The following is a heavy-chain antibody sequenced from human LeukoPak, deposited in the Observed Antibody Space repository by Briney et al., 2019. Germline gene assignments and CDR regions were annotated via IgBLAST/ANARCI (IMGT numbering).Heavy chain of an antibody. CDR2: INAGNGNT. CDR3: ARSGGSRGTVTPPGDF. CDR1: GYTFTSYT. J-gene: IGHJ4*02. V-gene: IGHV1-3*03. Sequence: ASVKVSCKASGYTFTSYTIHWVRQAPGQRLEWMGWINAGNGNTKYSQEFQDRVTITRDTSASTVYMDLSSLKSEDMAVYYCARSGGSRGTVTPPGDFWGQGTLVTVSS. D-gene: IGHD4-17*01.